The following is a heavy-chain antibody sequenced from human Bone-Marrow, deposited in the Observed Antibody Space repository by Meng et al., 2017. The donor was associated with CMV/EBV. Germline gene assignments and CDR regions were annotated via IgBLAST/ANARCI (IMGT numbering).Heavy chain of an antibody. Sequence: GESLKISCAASGFTFSSFAMSWVRQAPGKGLEWVAFISYDGSNKYYADSVKGRFTISRDNSKNTLYLQMNSLRGEDTAVYYCARERRGPVITTSMRWGQGTLVTGSS. D-gene: IGHD2/OR15-2a*01. CDR1: GFTFSSFA. CDR2: ISYDGSNK. CDR3: ARERRGPVITTSMR. J-gene: IGHJ4*02. V-gene: IGHV3-30*04.